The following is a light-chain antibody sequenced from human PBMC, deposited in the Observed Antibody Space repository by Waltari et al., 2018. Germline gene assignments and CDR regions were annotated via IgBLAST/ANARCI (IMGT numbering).Light chain of an antibody. Sequence: DIEMTQSPASVSVSVGDRATITCRASQHIGTWLAWYQQKPGKAPGLLIHAASNLHSRVPSRFSGCGSETTFTLTIRGLQPEDFATCYCRRAYSFPRGFGPGTKVDIK. CDR3: RRAYSFPRG. J-gene: IGKJ3*01. V-gene: IGKV1-12*01. CDR1: QHIGTW. CDR2: AAS.